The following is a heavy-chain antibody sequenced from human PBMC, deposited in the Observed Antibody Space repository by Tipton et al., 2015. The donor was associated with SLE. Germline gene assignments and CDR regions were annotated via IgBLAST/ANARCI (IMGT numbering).Heavy chain of an antibody. CDR1: GGSISSYY. CDR2: VYYTGNT. CDR3: ARHDPHNWNYWFYFDH. D-gene: IGHD1-7*01. V-gene: IGHV4-59*08. Sequence: TLSLTCTVSGGSISSYYWSWIRQSPGKGMEWIGYVYYTGNTNYNPSLKSRVTISVDTSKNQFSLRLTSVTAADTAIYYCARHDPHNWNYWFYFDHWGQGTLVTVST. J-gene: IGHJ4*02.